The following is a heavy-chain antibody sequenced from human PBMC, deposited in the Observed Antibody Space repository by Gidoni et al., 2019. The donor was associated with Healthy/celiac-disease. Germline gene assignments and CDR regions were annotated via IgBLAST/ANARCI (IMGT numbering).Heavy chain of an antibody. D-gene: IGHD6-13*01. CDR1: GFTFSSYG. Sequence: QVQLVESGGGVVKPGRSLRLSCAASGFTFSSYGLHWVRQAPGKGLEWVAVISYDGSNKYYADSVKGRFTISRDNSKNTLYLQMNSLRAEDTAVYYCAKEVEYSSSWYIFDYWGQGTLVTVSS. J-gene: IGHJ4*02. CDR3: AKEVEYSSSWYIFDY. V-gene: IGHV3-30*18. CDR2: ISYDGSNK.